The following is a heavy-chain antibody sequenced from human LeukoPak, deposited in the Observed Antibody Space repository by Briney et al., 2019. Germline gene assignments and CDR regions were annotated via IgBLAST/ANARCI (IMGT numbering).Heavy chain of an antibody. CDR1: GYTFTSYD. D-gene: IGHD3-10*01. Sequence: GASVKVSCKASGYTFTSYDISWVRQAPGQGLEWMGWIRVNTGNTNYAQKFQGRVTMTTDTSTSTAYMELRSLRSDDTAVYYCARVMNMIRGGPPYYYYMDVWGKGTTVTISS. CDR3: ARVMNMIRGGPPYYYYMDV. CDR2: IRVNTGNT. V-gene: IGHV1-18*01. J-gene: IGHJ6*03.